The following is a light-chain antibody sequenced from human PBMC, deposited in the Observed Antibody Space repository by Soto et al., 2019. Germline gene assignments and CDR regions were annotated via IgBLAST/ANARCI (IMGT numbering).Light chain of an antibody. Sequence: QSALTQPASVSGSPGQSITMSCTGSSSDVGTYNLVSWHQHHPGKAPKLIIYEVNKRSSGVSNRFSGSKSGNTASLTISWLQAEDEADYYCCSYAGSDTFVFGGGTKVTVL. J-gene: IGLJ2*01. CDR2: EVN. CDR1: SSDVGTYNL. V-gene: IGLV2-23*02. CDR3: CSYAGSDTFV.